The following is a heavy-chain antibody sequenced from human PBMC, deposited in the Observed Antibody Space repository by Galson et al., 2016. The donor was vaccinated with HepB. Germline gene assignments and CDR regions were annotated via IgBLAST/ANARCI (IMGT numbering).Heavy chain of an antibody. CDR1: GFTFNNYA. Sequence: SLRLSCAASGFTFNNYAMSWVRQAPGKGLECVSVVSGSSSTTYYADSVKGRFTISKDNSRNTLYLQMNTLRAEDTAIYYCAKGRVGITTSALDYRGQGTLVTVSS. D-gene: IGHD1-26*01. V-gene: IGHV3-23*01. CDR3: AKGRVGITTSALDY. J-gene: IGHJ4*02. CDR2: VSGSSSTT.